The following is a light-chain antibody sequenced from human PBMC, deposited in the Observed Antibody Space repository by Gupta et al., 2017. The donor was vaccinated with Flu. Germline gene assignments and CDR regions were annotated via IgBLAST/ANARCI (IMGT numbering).Light chain of an antibody. CDR1: SFNVGRSY. Sequence: QSVLTQPPSASGTPGQRVTISCSGSSFNVGRSYVYWYQQLPGTAPNLLMYRNNQRPSGVPDRFSGSKSGTSASLAISGLRSEDEADYYCAVWDDSLSGWVFGGGTKLTVL. CDR3: AVWDDSLSGWV. CDR2: RNN. V-gene: IGLV1-47*01. J-gene: IGLJ3*02.